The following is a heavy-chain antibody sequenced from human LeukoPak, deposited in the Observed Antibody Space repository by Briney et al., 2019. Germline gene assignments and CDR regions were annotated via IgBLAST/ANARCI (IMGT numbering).Heavy chain of an antibody. CDR1: GGSISSYY. CDR2: IYYSGST. V-gene: IGHV4-59*01. D-gene: IGHD3-3*01. Sequence: SETLSLTCTVSGGSISSYYWSWIRQPPGKGLEWIGYIYYSGSTNYNPSLKSRVTMSVDTSKNQFSLKLSSVTAADTAVYYCARGEGVDTISGVVVLWFDPWGQGTLVTVSS. CDR3: ARGEGVDTISGVVVLWFDP. J-gene: IGHJ5*02.